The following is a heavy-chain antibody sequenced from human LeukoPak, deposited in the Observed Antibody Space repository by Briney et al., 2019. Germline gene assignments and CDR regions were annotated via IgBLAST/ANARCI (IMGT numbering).Heavy chain of an antibody. CDR3: AREGRVSGYDFDC. J-gene: IGHJ4*02. V-gene: IGHV3-74*03. D-gene: IGHD5-12*01. CDR1: GFTFSSYW. CDR2: INSDGSST. Sequence: GGSLSLSCAASGFTFSSYWMHWVRQAPGKGLVWVSRINSDGSSTTYADSVKGRFTISRDNAKNTLYLQMNSLRVEDTAVYYCAREGRVSGYDFDCWGQGTLVTVSS.